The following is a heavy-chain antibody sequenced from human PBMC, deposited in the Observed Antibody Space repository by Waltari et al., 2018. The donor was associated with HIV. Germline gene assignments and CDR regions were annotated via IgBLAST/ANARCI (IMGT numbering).Heavy chain of an antibody. Sequence: EVYLVASGGGVVKPGGSLRLSCGASGFHFSSSSFNCFRQAPGKGLEWVSSIGTTAIYTYYADSVRGRFSISKDSAKNTVFLQMNSLRVEDTAVYYCARGDYCSYVGCPYYFDHWGHGVLVTVSS. J-gene: IGHJ4*01. CDR1: GFHFSSSS. CDR3: ARGDYCSYVGCPYYFDH. V-gene: IGHV3-21*01. D-gene: IGHD2-8*01. CDR2: IGTTAIYT.